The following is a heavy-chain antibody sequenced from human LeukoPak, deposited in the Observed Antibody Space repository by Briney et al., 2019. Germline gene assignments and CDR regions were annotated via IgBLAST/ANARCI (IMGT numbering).Heavy chain of an antibody. Sequence: PETLSLTCTVSGGSISSSSYYWGWIRQPPGKGLEWIGSIYYSGSTYYNPSLKSRVTISVDTSKNQFSLKLSSVTAADTAVYYCARPVSDYYDSSGYYDWFDPWGQGTLVTVSS. CDR2: IYYSGST. V-gene: IGHV4-39*01. D-gene: IGHD3-22*01. J-gene: IGHJ5*02. CDR3: ARPVSDYYDSSGYYDWFDP. CDR1: GGSISSSSYY.